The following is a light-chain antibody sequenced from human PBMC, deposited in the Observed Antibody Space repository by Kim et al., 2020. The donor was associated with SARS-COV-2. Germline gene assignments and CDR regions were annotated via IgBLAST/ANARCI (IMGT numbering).Light chain of an antibody. CDR2: TNN. V-gene: IGLV1-44*01. J-gene: IGLJ2*01. Sequence: RVTISCAGTNSTSGTNTVKGYQQVPGTAPKLLLYTNNRRPSGVTDRFSDSKSGASAALALSGHQSEDEAEYYCAAWDDSVNGHVVFGGGTKLTVL. CDR1: NSTSGTNT. CDR3: AAWDDSVNGHVV.